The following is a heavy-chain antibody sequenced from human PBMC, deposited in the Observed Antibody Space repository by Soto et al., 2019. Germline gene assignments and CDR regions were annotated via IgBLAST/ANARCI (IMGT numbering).Heavy chain of an antibody. CDR1: GASLLSSY. J-gene: IGHJ4*02. V-gene: IGHV4-4*07. CDR3: AKGWDVKYFDH. Sequence: VQLQESGPGLVKPSETLSLSCDVSGASLLSSYWSWVRQPAGKGLEWIGHIFSSGRTSYNPSLKSRVTMSIATPNNKFSLNLTSVTAADTAVYYCAKGWDVKYFDHWGQGARVTVSS. D-gene: IGHD1-26*01. CDR2: IFSSGRT.